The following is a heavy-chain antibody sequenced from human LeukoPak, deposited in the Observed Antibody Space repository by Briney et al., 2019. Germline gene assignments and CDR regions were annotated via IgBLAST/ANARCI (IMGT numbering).Heavy chain of an antibody. Sequence: PSETLSLTCAVYGGSFSGYYWSWIRQPPGKGLEWIGEINHSGSTNYNPSLKSRVTISVDTSKNQFSLKLSSVTAADTAVYYCARAMVGPYYYGSGSYYPGYFDYWGQGTLVTVSS. CDR3: ARAMVGPYYYGSGSYYPGYFDY. D-gene: IGHD3-10*01. CDR1: GGSFSGYY. J-gene: IGHJ4*02. V-gene: IGHV4-34*01. CDR2: INHSGST.